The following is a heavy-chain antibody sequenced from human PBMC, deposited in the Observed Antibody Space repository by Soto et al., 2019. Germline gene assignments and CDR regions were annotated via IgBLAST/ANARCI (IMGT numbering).Heavy chain of an antibody. D-gene: IGHD5-12*01. J-gene: IGHJ6*02. CDR1: GGTFSSYT. CDR3: ARGQGDGYNYYYYGMDV. Sequence: QVQLVQSGAEVKKPGSSVKVSCKASGGTFSSYTISWVRQAPGQGLEWMGRIIPILGIANYAQKFQGRVTITADKSTSTAYMELSSLRSEDTAVYYGARGQGDGYNYYYYGMDVWGQGTTVTVSS. V-gene: IGHV1-69*02. CDR2: IIPILGIA.